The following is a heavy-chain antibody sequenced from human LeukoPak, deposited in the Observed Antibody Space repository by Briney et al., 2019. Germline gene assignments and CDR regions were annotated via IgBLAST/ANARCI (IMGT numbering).Heavy chain of an antibody. Sequence: PSETLSLTCTVSGGSISSGGYYWSWIRQHPGKGLEWIGYIYYSGSTYYNPSLKSRVTISVDTSKNQFSLKLSSVTAADTAVYYCARAKMTTVTTGLWGSGPGPQPQFDYWGQGTLVTVSS. J-gene: IGHJ4*02. D-gene: IGHD4-11*01. CDR2: IYYSGST. V-gene: IGHV4-31*03. CDR3: ARAKMTTVTTGLWGSGPGPQPQFDY. CDR1: GGSISSGGYY.